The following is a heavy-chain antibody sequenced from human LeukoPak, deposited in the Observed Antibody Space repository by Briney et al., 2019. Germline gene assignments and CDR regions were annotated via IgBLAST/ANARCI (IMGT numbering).Heavy chain of an antibody. CDR1: GGSISNYY. V-gene: IGHV4-59*01. Sequence: SETLSLTCTVSGGSISNYYWNWIRQPPGKGLEWIGYIYYSGSTNYNPSLKSRVTISVDTSKNQFSLKLTSVTAADTAVYYCARDGAIATAGDWYFDLWGRGTLVTVSS. CDR2: IYYSGST. CDR3: ARDGAIATAGDWYFDL. J-gene: IGHJ2*01. D-gene: IGHD6-13*01.